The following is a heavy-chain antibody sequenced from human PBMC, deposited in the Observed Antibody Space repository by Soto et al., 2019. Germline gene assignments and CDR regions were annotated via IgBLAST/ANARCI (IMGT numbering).Heavy chain of an antibody. CDR1: GFIFSTYT. V-gene: IGHV3-21*01. CDR3: ARGSWGGDGIDV. CDR2: ISSSSRDI. J-gene: IGHJ6*02. Sequence: GSLRLSCAASGFIFSTYTINWVRQAPGKGLEWVASISSSSRDIFYADSVKARFTISRDNANSSVDLQMNSLRVGDTAIYYCARGSWGGDGIDVWGQGTTVTVSS. D-gene: IGHD3-16*01.